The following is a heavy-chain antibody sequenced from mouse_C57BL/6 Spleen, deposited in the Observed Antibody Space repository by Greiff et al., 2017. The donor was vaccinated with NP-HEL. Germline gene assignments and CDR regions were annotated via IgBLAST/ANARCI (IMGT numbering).Heavy chain of an antibody. CDR1: GYTFTTYP. V-gene: IGHV1-47*01. D-gene: IGHD2-5*01. CDR2: FHPYNDDT. CDR3: ARHYSNGGAWFAY. J-gene: IGHJ3*01. Sequence: QVHVKQSGAELVKPGASVKMSCKASGYTFTTYPIEWMKQNHGKSLEWIGNFHPYNDDTKYNEKFKGKATLTVEKSSSTVYLELSRLTSDDSAVYYCARHYSNGGAWFAYWGQGTLVTVSA.